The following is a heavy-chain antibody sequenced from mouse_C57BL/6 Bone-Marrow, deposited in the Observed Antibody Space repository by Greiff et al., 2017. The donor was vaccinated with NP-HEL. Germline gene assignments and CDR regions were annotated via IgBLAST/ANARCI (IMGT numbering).Heavy chain of an antibody. CDR1: GYTFTSYW. D-gene: IGHD1-1*01. CDR3: ARSRSLLRYSY. J-gene: IGHJ2*01. Sequence: QVQLKQPGAELVKPGASVKLSCKASGYTFTSYWMHWVKQRPGQGLEWIGMIHPNSGSTNYNEKFKSKATLTVDKSSSTAYMQLSSLTSEDSAVYYCARSRSLLRYSYWGQGTTLTVSS. V-gene: IGHV1-64*01. CDR2: IHPNSGST.